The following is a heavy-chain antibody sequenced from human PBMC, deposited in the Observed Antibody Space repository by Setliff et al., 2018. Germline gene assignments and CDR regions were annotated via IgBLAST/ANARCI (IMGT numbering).Heavy chain of an antibody. V-gene: IGHV3-23*01. CDR3: AKRFDP. CDR1: GFTFSSYH. Sequence: GESLKISCAASGFTFSSYHMNWVRQAPGKGLEWVSGISGTGGTTYYADSVKGRFTISRDNSKNTLYLQMNNLRAEDTAVYYCAKRFDPWGRGTLVTVSS. J-gene: IGHJ5*02. CDR2: ISGTGGTT.